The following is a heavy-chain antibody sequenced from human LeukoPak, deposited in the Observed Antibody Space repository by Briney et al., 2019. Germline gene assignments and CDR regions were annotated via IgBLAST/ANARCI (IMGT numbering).Heavy chain of an antibody. CDR3: ARVLPDHVLLWFGESFDP. CDR2: IKEDGSEK. D-gene: IGHD3-10*01. CDR1: GFIFSSYV. V-gene: IGHV3-7*03. Sequence: GGSLRLSCAASGFIFSSYVMSWVRQAPGKGLEWVANIKEDGSEKYYVDSVKGRFTISRDNAKNSLYLQMNSLRAEDTAVYYCARVLPDHVLLWFGESFDPWGQGTLVTVSS. J-gene: IGHJ5*02.